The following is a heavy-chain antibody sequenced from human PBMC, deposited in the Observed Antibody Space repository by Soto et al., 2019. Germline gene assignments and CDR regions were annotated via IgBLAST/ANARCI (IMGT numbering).Heavy chain of an antibody. CDR1: GYSFTSYW. CDR2: IYPGDSET. CDR3: ARIMGPYDILTGIDP. J-gene: IGHJ5*02. Sequence: GESLKISCKASGYSFTSYWIGWVRQMPGKGLEWMGIIYPGDSETRYSPSFQGQVTISADKSISTAYLQWSSLKASDTAMYYCARIMGPYDILTGIDPWGQGTLVTVSS. D-gene: IGHD3-9*01. V-gene: IGHV5-51*01.